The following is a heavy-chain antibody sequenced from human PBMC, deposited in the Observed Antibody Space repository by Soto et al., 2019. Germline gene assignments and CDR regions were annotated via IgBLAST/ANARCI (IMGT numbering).Heavy chain of an antibody. Sequence: KXGGPLRLSCAASVFTFSSYSMNWVRQSPGKGLEWVSSISSSSSYIYYADSVKGRFTISRDNAKNSLYLQMNSLRAEDTAVYYCARGLLVAAAGRDYYYYYGMDVWGQGTTVTVSS. V-gene: IGHV3-21*01. CDR2: ISSSSSYI. CDR3: ARGLLVAAAGRDYYYYYGMDV. J-gene: IGHJ6*02. D-gene: IGHD6-13*01. CDR1: VFTFSSYS.